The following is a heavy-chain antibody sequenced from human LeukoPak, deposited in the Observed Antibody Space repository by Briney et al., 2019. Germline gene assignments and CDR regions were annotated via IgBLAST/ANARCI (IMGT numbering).Heavy chain of an antibody. CDR1: GYNFIDYY. V-gene: IGHV1-2*02. D-gene: IGHD4-17*01. Sequence: GASVKVSCKTSGYNFIDYYVYWVRQAPGQRLEWMGWINPNGGGTNYAQKFQGRVTMTRDTSITTAYMELSSLRSDGTAVYFCARDLAYGDPPSGFDPWGQGTLVTVSS. CDR2: INPNGGGT. CDR3: ARDLAYGDPPSGFDP. J-gene: IGHJ5*02.